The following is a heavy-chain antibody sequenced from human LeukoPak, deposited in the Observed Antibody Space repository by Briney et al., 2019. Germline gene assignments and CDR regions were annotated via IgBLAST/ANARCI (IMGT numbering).Heavy chain of an antibody. V-gene: IGHV4-38-2*02. J-gene: IGHJ2*01. CDR2: IYHSGST. CDR1: GSSISSYY. CDR3: ASLSDADWYFDL. Sequence: PSETLSLTCTVSGSSISSYYWSWIRQPPGKGLEWIGSIYHSGSTYYNPSLKSRVTISVDTSKDQFSLKLSSVTAADTAVYYCASLSDADWYFDLWGRGTLVTVSS.